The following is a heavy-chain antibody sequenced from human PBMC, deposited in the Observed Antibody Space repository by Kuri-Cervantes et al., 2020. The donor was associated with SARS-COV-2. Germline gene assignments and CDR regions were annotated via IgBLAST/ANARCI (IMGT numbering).Heavy chain of an antibody. J-gene: IGHJ4*02. CDR1: GYSISSGYY. D-gene: IGHD3-10*01. CDR3: ARERANGSVDY. CDR2: IYTSGST. V-gene: IGHV4-61*09. Sequence: SETLSLTCAVSGYSISSGYYWSWIRQPAGKGLEWIGYIYTSGSTNYNPSLKSRVTISVDTSKNQFSLKLNSVTAADTAVYYCARERANGSVDYWGQGTLVTVSS.